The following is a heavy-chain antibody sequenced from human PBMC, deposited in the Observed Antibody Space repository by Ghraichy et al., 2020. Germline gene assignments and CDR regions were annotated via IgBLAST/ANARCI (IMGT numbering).Heavy chain of an antibody. J-gene: IGHJ6*02. Sequence: GSLRLSCVGSGFTFSGYNMNWVRQSPGKGLEWVSYITSSSRTIFYADSVKGRFTISRDNAQNSLYLQMNSLRDEDTAIYYCARASSVVRFYYYDGMDVWGQGTTVTVSS. CDR2: ITSSSRTI. CDR1: GFTFSGYN. V-gene: IGHV3-48*02. CDR3: ARASSVVRFYYYDGMDV. D-gene: IGHD4-23*01.